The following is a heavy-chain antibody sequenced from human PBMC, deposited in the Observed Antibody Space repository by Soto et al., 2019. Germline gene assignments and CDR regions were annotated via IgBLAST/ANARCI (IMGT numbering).Heavy chain of an antibody. Sequence: SETLSLTCTVSVGSVSSCDYYWSWIRHHPGKGLEWIGYIYYSGSTYYNPSLKSRVTISVDTSKNQFSLKLSSVTAADTAVYYCARETESSGYSAFDIWGQGTMVTVSS. CDR1: VGSVSSCDYY. D-gene: IGHD3-22*01. CDR2: IYYSGST. J-gene: IGHJ3*02. CDR3: ARETESSGYSAFDI. V-gene: IGHV4-31*03.